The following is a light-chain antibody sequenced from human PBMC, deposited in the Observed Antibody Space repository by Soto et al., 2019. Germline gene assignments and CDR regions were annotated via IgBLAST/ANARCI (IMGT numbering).Light chain of an antibody. CDR1: QIGSGNY. J-gene: IGKJ1*01. CDR3: EHFGYPQWT. V-gene: IGKV3-20*01. Sequence: ELVLTQSPGTLSLSAGDSAALSCKASQIGSGNYLSWYQQKSGQAPRLLIYATSTRAPGIPDRFSGSGSATDFSLIISRLEPEDSAVDYCEHFGYPQWTFGRGTKVDI. CDR2: ATS.